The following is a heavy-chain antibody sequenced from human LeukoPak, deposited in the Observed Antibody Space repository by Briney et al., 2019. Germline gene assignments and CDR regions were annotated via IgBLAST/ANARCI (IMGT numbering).Heavy chain of an antibody. Sequence: SETLSLTCAVYGGSFSNYYWSWIRQPPGRGLEWIGEINDSGRTNYNPSLMSRVTVSVDTSKNQFSLRLTSVTATDTAVYYCACRWNHRRNYYIDVWGNGATVSVSS. CDR1: GGSFSNYY. CDR2: INDSGRT. D-gene: IGHD1-14*01. V-gene: IGHV4-34*01. J-gene: IGHJ6*03. CDR3: ACRWNHRRNYYIDV.